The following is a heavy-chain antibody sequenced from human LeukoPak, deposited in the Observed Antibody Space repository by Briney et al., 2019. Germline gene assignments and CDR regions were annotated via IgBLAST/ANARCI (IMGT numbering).Heavy chain of an antibody. D-gene: IGHD1-7*01. CDR1: GFTFDDYA. V-gene: IGHV3-9*01. CDR3: MRGATDTTRWFDP. J-gene: IGHJ5*02. Sequence: GGSLRLSCAASGFTFDDYAMHWVRQAPGKGLEWVSGITWNSDNIEYADSVKGRFTISRDNAKNSLYLQMNGLRAEDTAAYYCMRGATDTTRWFDPWGQGTLVTVSS. CDR2: ITWNSDNI.